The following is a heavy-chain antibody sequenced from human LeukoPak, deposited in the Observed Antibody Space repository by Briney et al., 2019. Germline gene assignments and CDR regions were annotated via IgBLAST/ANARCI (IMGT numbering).Heavy chain of an antibody. J-gene: IGHJ4*02. CDR3: AKIYYDSSGPIYYFDY. D-gene: IGHD3-22*01. CDR1: GSTFSSYA. V-gene: IGHV3-23*01. Sequence: GGSLRLSCAASGSTFSSYAMSWVRQAPGKGLEWVSAISGSGGSTYYADSVKGRFTISRDNSKNTLYLQMNSLRAEDTAVYYCAKIYYDSSGPIYYFDYWGQGTLVTVSS. CDR2: ISGSGGST.